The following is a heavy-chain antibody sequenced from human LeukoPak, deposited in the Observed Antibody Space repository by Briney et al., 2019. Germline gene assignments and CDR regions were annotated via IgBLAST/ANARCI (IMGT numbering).Heavy chain of an antibody. CDR1: GYTFTSYG. CDR2: ISAYNGNT. V-gene: IGHV1-18*01. CDR3: AREVAAVYYFDY. D-gene: IGHD2-15*01. J-gene: IGHJ4*02. Sequence: ASVKASCKASGYTFTSYGISWVRQAPGQGLEWMGWISAYNGNTNYAQKLQGRVTMTTDTSTSTAYMELRSLRSDDTAVYYCAREVAAVYYFDYWGQGTLVTVSS.